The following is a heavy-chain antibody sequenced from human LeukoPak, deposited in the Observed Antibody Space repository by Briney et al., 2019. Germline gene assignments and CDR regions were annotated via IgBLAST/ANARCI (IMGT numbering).Heavy chain of an antibody. CDR3: AKDFTGSSWSFDY. V-gene: IGHV3-30-3*01. CDR1: GFTFSSYA. D-gene: IGHD6-13*01. CDR2: ISYDGSNK. J-gene: IGHJ4*02. Sequence: PGGSLRLSCAASGFTFSSYAMHWVRQAPGKGLEWVAVISYDGSNKYYADSVKGRFTISRDNSKNTLYLQMNSLRAEDTAVYYCAKDFTGSSWSFDYWSQGTLVTVSS.